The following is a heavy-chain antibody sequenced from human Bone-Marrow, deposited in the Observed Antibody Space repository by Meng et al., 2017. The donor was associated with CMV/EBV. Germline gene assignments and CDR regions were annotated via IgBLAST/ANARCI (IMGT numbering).Heavy chain of an antibody. CDR1: GYIFTDYY. Sequence: ASVKVSCKASGYIFTDYYMHWVRQAPGQGPEWMGWINPNSGGTNYAQNFQGRVTMSSDTSISTAYMELSRLRSDETAVYYCARAHYYYNMDVWGQGTTVTVSS. CDR2: INPNSGGT. CDR3: ARAHYYYNMDV. J-gene: IGHJ6*02. V-gene: IGHV1-2*02.